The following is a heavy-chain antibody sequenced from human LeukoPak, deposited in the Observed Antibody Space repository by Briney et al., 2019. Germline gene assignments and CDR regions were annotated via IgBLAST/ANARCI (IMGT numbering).Heavy chain of an antibody. CDR3: ARDRHKYNYDSGGYPPY. D-gene: IGHD3-22*01. CDR2: ISDTGNT. Sequence: GGSLRLSCAASGFTLSSYAMSWVRQAPGKGLEWVSAISDTGNTYHADSVKGRFTISRDNAKNSLYLQMNTLRAEDTAVYYCARDRHKYNYDSGGYPPYWGQGTLVTVSS. CDR1: GFTLSSYA. J-gene: IGHJ4*02. V-gene: IGHV3-23*01.